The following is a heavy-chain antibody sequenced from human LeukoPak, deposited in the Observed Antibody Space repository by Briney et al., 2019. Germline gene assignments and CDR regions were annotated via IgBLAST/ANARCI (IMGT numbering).Heavy chain of an antibody. Sequence: VASVKVSCKASGGTFSSYAISWVRQAPGQGLEWMGGIIPIFGTANYAQKFQGRVATTTDESTSTAYMELSSLRSEDTAVYYCARDNYAGANWFDLWGQGTLVTVTS. J-gene: IGHJ5*02. CDR2: IIPIFGTA. D-gene: IGHD1-7*01. V-gene: IGHV1-69*05. CDR1: GGTFSSYA. CDR3: ARDNYAGANWFDL.